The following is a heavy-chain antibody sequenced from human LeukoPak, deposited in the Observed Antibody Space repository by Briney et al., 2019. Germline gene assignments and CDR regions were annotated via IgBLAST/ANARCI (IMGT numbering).Heavy chain of an antibody. J-gene: IGHJ4*02. CDR3: ARGLPRNGIVVVVAATVFDY. D-gene: IGHD2-15*01. CDR2: INPNSGGT. CDR1: GYTFTGYY. Sequence: ASVKVSCKASGYTFTGYYMHWVRQAPGQGLEWMGWINPNSGGTNYAQKFQGRVTMTRDTSISTAYMELSRLRSDDTAVYYCARGLPRNGIVVVVAATVFDYWGQGTLVTVSS. V-gene: IGHV1-2*02.